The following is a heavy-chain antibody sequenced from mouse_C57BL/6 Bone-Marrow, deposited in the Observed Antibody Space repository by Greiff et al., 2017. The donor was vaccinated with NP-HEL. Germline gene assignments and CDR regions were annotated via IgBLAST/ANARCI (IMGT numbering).Heavy chain of an antibody. CDR2: IYPSDSET. Sequence: VQLQQPGAELVRPGSSVKLSCKASGYTFTSYWMDWVKQRPGQGLEWIGNIYPSDSETHYNQKFKDKATLTVDKSSSTAYMQLSSLTSEDSAVYYCARNLGYYGSSPYFDVWGTGTTVTVSS. CDR1: GYTFTSYW. V-gene: IGHV1-61*01. CDR3: ARNLGYYGSSPYFDV. D-gene: IGHD1-1*01. J-gene: IGHJ1*03.